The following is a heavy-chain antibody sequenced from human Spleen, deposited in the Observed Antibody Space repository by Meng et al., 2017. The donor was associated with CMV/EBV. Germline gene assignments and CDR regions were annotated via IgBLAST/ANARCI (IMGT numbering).Heavy chain of an antibody. CDR1: GGSISSSSYY. D-gene: IGHD3-16*01. Sequence: GSLRLSCTVSGGSISSSSYYWGWIRQPPGKGLEWIGSIYYSGSTYYNPSLKSRVTISVDTSKNQFSLKLSSVTAADTAVYYCARDFSGGWFDPWGQGTLVTVSS. CDR3: ARDFSGGWFDP. CDR2: IYYSGST. V-gene: IGHV4-39*07. J-gene: IGHJ5*02.